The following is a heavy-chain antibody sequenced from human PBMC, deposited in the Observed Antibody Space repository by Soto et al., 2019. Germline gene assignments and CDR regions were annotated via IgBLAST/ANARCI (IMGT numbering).Heavy chain of an antibody. CDR3: ARHLTVAPDNWFDP. D-gene: IGHD4-4*01. CDR2: IYYSGST. J-gene: IGHJ5*02. CDR1: GGSISSSSYY. V-gene: IGHV4-39*01. Sequence: KSSETLSLTCTVSGGSISSSSYYWGWIRQPPGKGLEWIGSIYYSGSTYYNPSLKSRVTISVDTSKDQFSLKLSSVTAADTAVYYCARHLTVAPDNWFDPWGQGTLVTVSS.